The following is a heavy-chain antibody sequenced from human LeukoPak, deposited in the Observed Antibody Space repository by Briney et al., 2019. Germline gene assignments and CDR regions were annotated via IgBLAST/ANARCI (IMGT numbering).Heavy chain of an antibody. J-gene: IGHJ4*02. CDR2: MNPNSGNT. CDR1: GGTFSSYA. Sequence: GASVKVSCKASGGTFSSYAISWVRQATGQGLEWMGWMNPNSGNTGYAQKFQGRVTMTRNTSISTAYMELSSLRSEDTAVYYCARGNTAMSSGVSDYWGQGTLVTVSS. CDR3: ARGNTAMSSGVSDY. D-gene: IGHD5-18*01. V-gene: IGHV1-8*02.